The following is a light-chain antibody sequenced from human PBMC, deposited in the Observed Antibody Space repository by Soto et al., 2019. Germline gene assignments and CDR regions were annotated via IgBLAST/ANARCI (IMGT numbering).Light chain of an antibody. V-gene: IGKV3-20*01. J-gene: IGKJ1*01. CDR1: QSVSSSY. Sequence: VLTQSPGTLAVSPGEVATLSCRASQSVSSSYLAWYQQKPGQAPRLLIYGASTRATGIPDRFSGSGSGTDFTLTISRLEPEDFAVYYCQQYGSSGTFGQGTKVDIK. CDR3: QQYGSSGT. CDR2: GAS.